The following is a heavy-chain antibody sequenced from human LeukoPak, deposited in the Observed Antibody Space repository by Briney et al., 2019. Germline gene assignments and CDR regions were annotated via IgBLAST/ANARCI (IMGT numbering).Heavy chain of an antibody. CDR3: AREYSAFDY. J-gene: IGHJ4*02. D-gene: IGHD6-6*01. CDR2: IYYHGST. CDR1: GDPISSYSNYK. V-gene: IGHV4-61*10. Sequence: SETLSLTCTVSGDPISSYSNYKWSWLRQPAGKGLGWIGYIYYHGSTNYNPSLKSRVTFSVDTSKNQFSLKLSSVTAADTAVYYCAREYSAFDYWGQGTLVTVSS.